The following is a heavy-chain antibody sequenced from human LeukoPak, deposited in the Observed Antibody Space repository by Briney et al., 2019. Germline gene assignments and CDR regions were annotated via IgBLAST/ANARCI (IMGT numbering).Heavy chain of an antibody. V-gene: IGHV3-23*01. CDR3: ARALQVPVTGY. Sequence: MXWXXXXXGXGLEGFLPFFAHGPGPNYCDSVNGRFIISRDNSNNMLYLQMSSLRAEDTAIYYCARALQVPVTGYWGRGTLVTVSS. D-gene: IGHD5-24*01. J-gene: IGHJ4*02. CDR2: FFAHGPGP.